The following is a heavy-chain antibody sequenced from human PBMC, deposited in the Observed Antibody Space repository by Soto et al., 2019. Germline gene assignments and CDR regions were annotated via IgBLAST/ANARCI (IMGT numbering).Heavy chain of an antibody. Sequence: QVQLVESGGGVVQPGRSLRLSCAASGFTFSSYAMHWVRQAPGKGLEWVAVISYDGSNKYYADSVKGRFTISRDKSKNPLDLQMNSLRTEDTAVYYCARPLWRDDYNWGYFDLWGRGTLVTVSS. CDR3: ARPLWRDDYNWGYFDL. J-gene: IGHJ2*01. V-gene: IGHV3-30-3*01. CDR2: ISYDGSNK. CDR1: GFTFSSYA. D-gene: IGHD4-4*01.